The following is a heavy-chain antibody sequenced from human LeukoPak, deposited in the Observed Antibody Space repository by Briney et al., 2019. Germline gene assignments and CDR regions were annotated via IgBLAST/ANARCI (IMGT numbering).Heavy chain of an antibody. V-gene: IGHV4-59*12. CDR1: GGSISSYY. J-gene: IGHJ4*02. D-gene: IGHD6-19*01. CDR2: VHHSGGT. Sequence: PSETLSLTCTVSGGSISSYYWSWIRQPPGKGLEWIGEVHHSGGTTYNPSLKSRVTISVEKSKSQFSLKLTSVTAADTAVYYCAREDLAGEQWLVQPHFDYWGQGTLVTVSS. CDR3: AREDLAGEQWLVQPHFDY.